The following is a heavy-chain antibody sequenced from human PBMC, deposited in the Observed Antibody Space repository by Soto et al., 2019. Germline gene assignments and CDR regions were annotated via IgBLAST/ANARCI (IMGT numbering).Heavy chain of an antibody. CDR1: GFTVSSNY. V-gene: IGHV3-53*04. Sequence: EVQLVESGGGLVQPGGSLRLSCAVSGFTVSSNYMSWVRQAPGKGLEWVSVIYSNGSTYYADSVKGRFTISRHNSKNTLYLQMNSPRAVDTAVYYCAATRLGYWGQGTLVTVSS. CDR3: AATRLGY. J-gene: IGHJ4*02. CDR2: IYSNGST. D-gene: IGHD5-12*01.